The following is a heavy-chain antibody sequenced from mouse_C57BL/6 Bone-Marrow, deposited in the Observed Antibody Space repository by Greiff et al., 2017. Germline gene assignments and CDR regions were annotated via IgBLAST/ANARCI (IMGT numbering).Heavy chain of an antibody. CDR2: IDPSDSYT. CDR1: GYTFTSYW. CDR3: ARATTDY. V-gene: IGHV1-69*01. J-gene: IGHJ2*01. D-gene: IGHD2-12*01. Sequence: VQLQQSGAELVMPGASVKLSCKASGYTFTSYWMHWVKQRPGQGLEWIGEIDPSDSYTNYNQKFKGKSTLTVDKSSSTAYMQLSSLTSEDSAVXYCARATTDYWGQGTTLTVSS.